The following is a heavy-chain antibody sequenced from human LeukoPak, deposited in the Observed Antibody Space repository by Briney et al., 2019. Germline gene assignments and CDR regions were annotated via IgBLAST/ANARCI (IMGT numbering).Heavy chain of an antibody. CDR3: AREVGSGLHHWFDP. D-gene: IGHD6-19*01. CDR1: GGSISSSSYY. CDR2: IYYSGST. V-gene: IGHV4-39*07. Sequence: SETLSLTCTVSGGSISSSSYYWGWIRQPPGKGLEWIGSIYYSGSTYYNPSLKSRVTISVDTSKNQFSLKLSSVTAADTAVYYCAREVGSGLHHWFDPWGQGTLVTVSS. J-gene: IGHJ5*02.